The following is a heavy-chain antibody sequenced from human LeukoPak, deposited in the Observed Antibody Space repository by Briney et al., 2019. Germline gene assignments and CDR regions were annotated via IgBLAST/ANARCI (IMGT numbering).Heavy chain of an antibody. CDR3: ANRGGYCSGGSCFTDY. CDR2: ISGSGGST. D-gene: IGHD2-15*01. Sequence: PGRSLRLSCAVSGFTFSSYAMSWVRQAPGKGLEWVSAISGSGGSTYYADSVKGRFTISRDNSKNTLYLQMNSLRAEDTAVYYCANRGGYCSGGSCFTDYWGQGTLVTVSS. V-gene: IGHV3-23*01. CDR1: GFTFSSYA. J-gene: IGHJ4*02.